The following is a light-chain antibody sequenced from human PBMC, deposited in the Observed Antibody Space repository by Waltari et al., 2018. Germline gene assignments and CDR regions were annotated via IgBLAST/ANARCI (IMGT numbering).Light chain of an antibody. Sequence: QTVVTQEPSLSVSSGGTVTITCAWRSGSLCTPSYATWYQQTPGQAPRTLVYKANARSSGVPDRFSGSILGNTAALTITGAQADDESDYYCALYMGSGIWVFGGGTRLTVL. CDR1: SGSLCTPSY. V-gene: IGLV8-61*01. CDR2: KAN. CDR3: ALYMGSGIWV. J-gene: IGLJ3*02.